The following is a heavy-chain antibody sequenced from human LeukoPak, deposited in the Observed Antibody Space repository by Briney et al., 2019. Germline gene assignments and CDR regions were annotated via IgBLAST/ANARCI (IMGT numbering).Heavy chain of an antibody. CDR3: AHRFLLSGYYGIFDY. CDR1: GFSLSTSGVG. CDR2: IYWDDDK. J-gene: IGHJ4*02. Sequence: SGPTLVKPTQTLTLTCAFSGFSLSTSGVGVGWIRQPPGQALEWLALIYWDDDKRYTPSLVGRLTITKDTSANQVVLTVTNMDPVDTATYYCAHRFLLSGYYGIFDYWGQGALVTVSS. D-gene: IGHD3-3*01. V-gene: IGHV2-5*02.